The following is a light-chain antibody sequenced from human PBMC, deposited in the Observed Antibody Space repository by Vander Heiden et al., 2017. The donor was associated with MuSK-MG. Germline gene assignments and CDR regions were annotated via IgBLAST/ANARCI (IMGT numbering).Light chain of an antibody. CDR3: QQEQCYSWT. CDR2: QAS. CDR1: QSISSF. J-gene: IGKJ1*01. Sequence: DIQMTQSPSTLSASVGDRVIITCRASQSISSFLAWYQQIPGRAPKLLIYQASHLESGVPSRFSGSGSGTEFTLTISILQPEDLATYYCQQEQCYSWTFGQGTKVEIK. V-gene: IGKV1-5*03.